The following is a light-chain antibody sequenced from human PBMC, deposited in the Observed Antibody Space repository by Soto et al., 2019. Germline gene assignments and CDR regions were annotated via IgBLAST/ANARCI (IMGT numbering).Light chain of an antibody. CDR1: SSNIGSNT. V-gene: IGLV1-44*01. CDR2: NNN. J-gene: IGLJ1*01. CDR3: AAWDDSLNGLV. Sequence: QPVLTQPPSASGTPGQRVTISCSGSSSNIGSNTVNWYQQLPGTAPKLLIYNNNQRPSGAPDRFSGSKSGTSASLAISGLQSEDEADYYCAAWDDSLNGLVFGTGTKLTVL.